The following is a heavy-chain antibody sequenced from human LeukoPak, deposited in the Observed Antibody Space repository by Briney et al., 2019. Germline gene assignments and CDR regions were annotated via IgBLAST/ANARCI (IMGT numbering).Heavy chain of an antibody. Sequence: PGGSLRLSCAASGFTFSSYGMHWVRQAPGKGLVWVSRINSDGSSTTYADSVKGRFTISRDNAKNTLYLQMNSLRAEDTAVYYCARDPSYSENLDYWGQGTLVTVSS. J-gene: IGHJ4*02. CDR3: ARDPSYSENLDY. CDR2: INSDGSST. V-gene: IGHV3-74*01. CDR1: GFTFSSYG. D-gene: IGHD1-26*01.